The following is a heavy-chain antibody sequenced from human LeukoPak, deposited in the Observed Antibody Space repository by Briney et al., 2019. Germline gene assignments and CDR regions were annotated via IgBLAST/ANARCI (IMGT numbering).Heavy chain of an antibody. CDR1: GYDFINCG. CDR3: ARGGPFPSSSSSREYYLDY. Sequence: GDSVKVSCKASGYDFINCGISWVRQAPGQGLEWMGWRSIYNGNTDYKLQGRVTMTTDTSTSTAYMELRSLRSDDTAVYYCARGGPFPSSSSSREYYLDYWGQGTLVTVSS. D-gene: IGHD6-6*01. CDR2: RSIYNGNT. J-gene: IGHJ4*02. V-gene: IGHV1-18*01.